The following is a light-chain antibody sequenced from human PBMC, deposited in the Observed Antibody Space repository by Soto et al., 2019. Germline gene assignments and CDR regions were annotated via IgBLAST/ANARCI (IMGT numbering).Light chain of an antibody. J-gene: IGLJ3*02. V-gene: IGLV1-40*01. Sequence: QSVLTQPPSVCGAPEQRVTISCTGSSSNIGAGYDVHWYQQLPGTAPKLLIYGNSNRPSGVPDRFSGSKSGTSASLAITGLQAEDEADYYCQSYDSSLSAWVFGGGTKLTVL. CDR2: GNS. CDR3: QSYDSSLSAWV. CDR1: SSNIGAGYD.